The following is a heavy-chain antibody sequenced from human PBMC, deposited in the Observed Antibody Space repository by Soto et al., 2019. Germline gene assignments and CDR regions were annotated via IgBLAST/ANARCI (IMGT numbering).Heavy chain of an antibody. D-gene: IGHD4-17*01. CDR1: GFTLSSVG. Sequence: QVQLVESGGGVVQPGRSLRLSCVASGFTLSSVGMRWVRQAPGKGLEWVAMIWSDGSKTYYGHSVNGRFTISTDTSRNTVYLQMDSMTSEDSTVCYWARHYADHCYDHGGQGTLVTVSS. J-gene: IGHJ5*02. CDR2: IWSDGSKT. CDR3: ARHYADHCYDH. V-gene: IGHV3-33*01.